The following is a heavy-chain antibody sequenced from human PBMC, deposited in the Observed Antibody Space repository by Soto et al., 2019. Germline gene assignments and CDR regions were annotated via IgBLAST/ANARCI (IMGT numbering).Heavy chain of an antibody. CDR3: AKDPGVYYDFWSGQLFDP. Sequence: GGSLRLSCAASGFTFSSYAMSWVRQAPGKGLEWVSAISGSGGSTYYADSVKGRFTISRDNSKNTLYLQMNSLRAEDTAVYYCAKDPGVYYDFWSGQLFDPWGQGTLVTVSS. J-gene: IGHJ5*02. V-gene: IGHV3-23*01. D-gene: IGHD3-3*01. CDR1: GFTFSSYA. CDR2: ISGSGGST.